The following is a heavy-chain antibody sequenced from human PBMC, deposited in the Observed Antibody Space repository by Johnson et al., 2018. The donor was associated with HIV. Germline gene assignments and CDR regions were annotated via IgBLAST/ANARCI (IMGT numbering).Heavy chain of an antibody. J-gene: IGHJ3*02. Sequence: VQLVESGGGLVKPGGSLRLSCAASGFTFSDYYMSWIRQAPGKGLEWVSYISSDGTTIYDADSVKGRFTISRDNAKNSLSLQMNSLKTDDTAVYYCAAEWEVYAFDIWGQGTVVTVSS. CDR3: AAEWEVYAFDI. V-gene: IGHV3-11*01. D-gene: IGHD1-26*01. CDR2: ISSDGTTI. CDR1: GFTFSDYY.